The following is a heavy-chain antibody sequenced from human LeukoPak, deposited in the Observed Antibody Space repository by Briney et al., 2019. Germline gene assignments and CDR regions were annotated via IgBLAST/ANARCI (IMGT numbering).Heavy chain of an antibody. D-gene: IGHD2-2*01. J-gene: IGHJ4*02. CDR2: IKQDGSQI. CDR3: AREYCSGTSCYGYFDY. V-gene: IGHV3-7*01. CDR1: GFTFSSYW. Sequence: GGSLRLSCATSGFTFSSYWISRVRRAPGKGLEWVANIKQDGSQIFYVDSVKGRFTISRDTAKNSLSLQMNSLRAEDTAVYYCAREYCSGTSCYGYFDYWGQGTLVTVSS.